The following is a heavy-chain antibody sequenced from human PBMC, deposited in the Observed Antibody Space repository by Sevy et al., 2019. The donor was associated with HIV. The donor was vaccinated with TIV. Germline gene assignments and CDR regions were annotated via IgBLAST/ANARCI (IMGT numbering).Heavy chain of an antibody. CDR3: GRVPVAAAGTGIDY. D-gene: IGHD6-13*01. CDR2: IYVDGRTA. J-gene: IGHJ4*02. CDR1: GFTFSSYW. Sequence: GGSLRLSCAASGFTFSSYWMRWVRQAPGKGLVWLSRIYVDGRTASYADSVKGRFAISRDNAKNTLYLQMNSLRDEDTAVYYCGRVPVAAAGTGIDYWGQGTLVTVSS. V-gene: IGHV3-74*01.